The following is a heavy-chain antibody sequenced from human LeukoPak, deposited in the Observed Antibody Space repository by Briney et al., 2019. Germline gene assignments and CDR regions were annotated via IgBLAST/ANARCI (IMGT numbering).Heavy chain of an antibody. J-gene: IGHJ4*02. CDR1: GFTFSSYA. V-gene: IGHV3-23*01. Sequence: PGGSLRLSCAASGFTFSSYAMSWVRQAPGKGLEWVSAISGSGGSTYYADSVKGRFTISRDNSKNTLYLQMNSLRAEDTAVYYCAKTPYGSGSYYISGGYFDYWGQGTLVTVSS. D-gene: IGHD3-10*01. CDR2: ISGSGGST. CDR3: AKTPYGSGSYYISGGYFDY.